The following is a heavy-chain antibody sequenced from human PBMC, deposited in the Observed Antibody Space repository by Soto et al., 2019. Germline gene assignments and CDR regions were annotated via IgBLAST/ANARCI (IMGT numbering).Heavy chain of an antibody. J-gene: IGHJ5*01. CDR1: GITFINYA. CDR2: IAVGSGNT. D-gene: IGHD3-10*01. V-gene: IGHV1-58*01. Sequence: SVKVSCKTSGITFINYAVQWVRQARGQRPEWIGWIAVGSGNTNYAQKCQGRVTITRDMSTTTAYMELSIRRYEDTALYYCAADPFYYGSGDFTPQRFDPWGQGTLVTVSS. CDR3: AADPFYYGSGDFTPQRFDP.